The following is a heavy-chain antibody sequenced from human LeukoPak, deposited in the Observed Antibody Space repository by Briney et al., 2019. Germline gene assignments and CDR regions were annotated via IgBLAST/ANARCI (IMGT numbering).Heavy chain of an antibody. CDR1: QYSVSSNSAA. V-gene: IGHV6-1*01. Sequence: PSQTLSLTCAIPQYSVSSNSAAWNWIRQSPSRGLEWLGRTYYRSKWYYDYEVSVKSRITINPDTSKNQFSLQLNSVTPDDTAVYYCARGPQLVDYYYVDVWGKGTTVTVSS. CDR2: TYYRSKWYY. CDR3: ARGPQLVDYYYVDV. J-gene: IGHJ6*03. D-gene: IGHD6-13*01.